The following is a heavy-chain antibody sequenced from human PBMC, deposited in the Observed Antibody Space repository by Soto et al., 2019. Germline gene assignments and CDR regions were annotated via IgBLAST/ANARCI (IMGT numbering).Heavy chain of an antibody. D-gene: IGHD2-15*01. CDR2: ISSSSTI. CDR1: GFTFSSYS. CDR3: ARVQWSWYFDL. Sequence: PGGSLRLSCAASGFTFSSYSMNWVRQAPGKGLEWVSYISSSSTIYYADSVKGRFTISRDNAKNSLSLQMNSLRDEDTAVYYCARVQWSWYFDLWGRGTLVTSPQ. V-gene: IGHV3-48*02. J-gene: IGHJ2*01.